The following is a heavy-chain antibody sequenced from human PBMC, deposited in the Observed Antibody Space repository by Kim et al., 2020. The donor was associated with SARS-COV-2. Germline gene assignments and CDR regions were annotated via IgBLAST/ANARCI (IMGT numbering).Heavy chain of an antibody. Sequence: ASVKVSCKASGYTFSGYYMHWVRQAPGQGLEWMGRIDPNSGGTKYAQRFQGRVIMTMDTSISTAYMELSRLRSDDTAVYYCARPRRWCSNGWCESELDYWGQGTLVTVSS. J-gene: IGHJ4*02. CDR2: IDPNSGGT. CDR1: GYTFSGYY. CDR3: ARPRRWCSNGWCESELDY. D-gene: IGHD6-19*01. V-gene: IGHV1-2*06.